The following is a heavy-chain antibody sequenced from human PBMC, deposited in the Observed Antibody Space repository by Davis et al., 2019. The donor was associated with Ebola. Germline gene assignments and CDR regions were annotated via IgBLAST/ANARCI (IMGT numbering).Heavy chain of an antibody. Sequence: AASVKVSCKASGYTFTGYYMHWVRQAPGQGLEGMGWISAYNGNTNYAQKLQGRVTMTTDTSTSTAYMELRSLRSDDTAVYYCARPGWPTAYGAFDIWGQGTMVTVSS. CDR2: ISAYNGNT. V-gene: IGHV1-18*04. J-gene: IGHJ3*02. CDR3: ARPGWPTAYGAFDI. D-gene: IGHD3-9*01. CDR1: GYTFTGYY.